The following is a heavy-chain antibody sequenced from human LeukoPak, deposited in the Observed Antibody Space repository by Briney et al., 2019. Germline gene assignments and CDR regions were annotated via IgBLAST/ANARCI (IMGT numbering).Heavy chain of an antibody. V-gene: IGHV3-21*01. CDR2: ISSSSSYI. J-gene: IGHJ3*02. D-gene: IGHD2-15*01. CDR1: GFTFSSYA. CDR3: AREHCSGGSCATDAFDI. Sequence: TSGGSLRLSCAASGFTFSSYAVSWVRQAPGKGLEWVSSISSSSSYIYYADSVKGRFTISRDNAKNSLYLQMNSLRAEDTAVYYCAREHCSGGSCATDAFDIWGQGTMVTVSS.